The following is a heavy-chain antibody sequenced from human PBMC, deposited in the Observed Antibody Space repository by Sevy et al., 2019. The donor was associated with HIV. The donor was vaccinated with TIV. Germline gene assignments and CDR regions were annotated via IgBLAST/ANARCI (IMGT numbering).Heavy chain of an antibody. Sequence: GGSLRLSCTASGFTFGDYAMTWFRQAPGKGLEWVGLIRSKAFGGTTDFAASVKGRFTISRDDSKSIAYLQMNSLKTEDTAVYYCTRRQGRSGGPAIVDYWGQGTLVTVSS. CDR3: TRRQGRSGGPAIVDY. J-gene: IGHJ4*02. CDR2: IRSKAFGGTT. CDR1: GFTFGDYA. V-gene: IGHV3-49*03. D-gene: IGHD2-15*01.